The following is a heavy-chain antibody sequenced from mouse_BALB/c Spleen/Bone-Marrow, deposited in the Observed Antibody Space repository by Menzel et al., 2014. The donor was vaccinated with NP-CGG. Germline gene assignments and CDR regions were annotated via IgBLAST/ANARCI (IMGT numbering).Heavy chain of an antibody. J-gene: IGHJ2*01. CDR1: GLTFSYYG. D-gene: IGHD3-1*01. V-gene: IGHV5-9-4*01. CDR2: ISSGGSYT. CDR3: ARDSSGYFDY. Sequence: EVKLVESGGGLVKPGGSLKLSCAASGLTFSYYGMSWVRQSPEKRLEWVAEISSGGSYTYYPDTVTGRFTISRDNAKNTLYLEMSSLGSEDTAMYYCARDSSGYFDYWGQGTTLTVSS.